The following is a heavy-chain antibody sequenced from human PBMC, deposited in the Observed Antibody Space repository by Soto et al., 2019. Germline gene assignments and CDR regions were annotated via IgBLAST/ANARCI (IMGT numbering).Heavy chain of an antibody. CDR3: AKRGSGTFFDY. Sequence: EVQLLESGGGLVQPGGSLRLSCAASGFTFSSYAMNWVRQAPGKGLEWVSVISGSGGSTYYADSVKGRFTISRDNSKNTLYLQMNSLRAADTAVYYGAKRGSGTFFDYWGQGTLVTVSS. D-gene: IGHD3-10*01. CDR1: GFTFSSYA. V-gene: IGHV3-23*01. J-gene: IGHJ4*02. CDR2: ISGSGGST.